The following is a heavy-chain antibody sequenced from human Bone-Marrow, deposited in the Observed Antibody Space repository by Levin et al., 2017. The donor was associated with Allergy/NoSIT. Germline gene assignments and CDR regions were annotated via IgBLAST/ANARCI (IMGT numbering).Heavy chain of an antibody. V-gene: IGHV3-74*01. D-gene: IGHD5-18*01. Sequence: GGSLRLSCAASGFTFSSYWMHWVRQVPGKGLVWVSRINTDGSSTTYADSVKGRFTISRDNAKNTLYLQMNSLRDEDTAVYFCARGYSSAYRIDYWGQGTLVTVSS. J-gene: IGHJ4*02. CDR2: INTDGSST. CDR3: ARGYSSAYRIDY. CDR1: GFTFSSYW.